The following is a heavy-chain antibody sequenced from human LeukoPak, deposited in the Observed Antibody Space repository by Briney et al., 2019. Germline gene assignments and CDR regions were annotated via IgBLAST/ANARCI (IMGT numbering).Heavy chain of an antibody. D-gene: IGHD7-27*01. V-gene: IGHV5-51*01. CDR1: GYSFTSYW. Sequence: GDSLKISCATSGYSFTSYWIAWVRQMPGQGLEWMGIVYPSDSDTRYSPSFQGQVTISVDKSSKTVYLQWSSLKASDTAIYYCARPGDIDLAGHFQYGGQGTLLTVSS. CDR2: VYPSDSDT. J-gene: IGHJ1*01. CDR3: ARPGDIDLAGHFQY.